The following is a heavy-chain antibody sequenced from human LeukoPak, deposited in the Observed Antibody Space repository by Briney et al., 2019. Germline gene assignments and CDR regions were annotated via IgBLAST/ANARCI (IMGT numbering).Heavy chain of an antibody. D-gene: IGHD3-10*01. CDR3: ARYVVYGSGKYYFDY. CDR1: GGSISSSDYY. Sequence: KSSETLSLTCTVSGGSISSSDYYWSWIRQPPGKELEWIASINYGGTTYYNPSLKSRVTISVNTSKNQFSLRPSSVPAADTAVYLCARYVVYGSGKYYFDYWGQGSLVTVSS. CDR2: INYGGTT. J-gene: IGHJ4*02. V-gene: IGHV4-39*01.